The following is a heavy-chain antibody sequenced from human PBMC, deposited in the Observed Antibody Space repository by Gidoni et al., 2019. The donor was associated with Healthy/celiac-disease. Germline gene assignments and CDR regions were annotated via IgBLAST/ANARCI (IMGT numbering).Heavy chain of an antibody. CDR2: IYPGDSDT. J-gene: IGHJ4*02. D-gene: IGHD2-2*01. CDR3: ARSIPAATMKGYYFDY. Sequence: EVQLVQSGAEVKTHGESLKISCKGSGSSFTSHWIGWVRQMPGKGLEWMGIIYPGDSDTRYSPSFQGQVTISADKSISTAYLQWSSLKASDTAMYYCARSIPAATMKGYYFDYWGQGTLVTVSS. V-gene: IGHV5-51*01. CDR1: GSSFTSHW.